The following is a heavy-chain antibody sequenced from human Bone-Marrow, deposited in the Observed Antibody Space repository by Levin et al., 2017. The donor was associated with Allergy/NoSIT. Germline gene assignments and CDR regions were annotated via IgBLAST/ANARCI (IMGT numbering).Heavy chain of an antibody. D-gene: IGHD2-2*01. V-gene: IGHV1-2*02. Sequence: PGASVKVSCKASGYTFTDNYIHWVRQAPGQGLEWMGWIDPNSGYTKYSQKFQGRVTLTRDTSINTAFMEMIRLRSDDTAVYYCAKSSCTTTTCFFEVVSWGQGTQVTVSS. J-gene: IGHJ5*02. CDR3: AKSSCTTTTCFFEVVS. CDR2: IDPNSGYT. CDR1: GYTFTDNY.